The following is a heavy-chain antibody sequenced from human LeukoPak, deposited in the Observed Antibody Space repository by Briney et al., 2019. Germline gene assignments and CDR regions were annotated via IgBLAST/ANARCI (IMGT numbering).Heavy chain of an antibody. CDR1: GYTFTGYY. Sequence: ASVKVSCKASGYTFTGYYIHWVRQAPGQAREWMGWINPISGGTNYAEKFQGRVTTTRDTSINTAYMEVTRLTSDDTAVYHCAREDGSFDYWGQGTLVIVSS. D-gene: IGHD5-24*01. CDR3: AREDGSFDY. CDR2: INPISGGT. J-gene: IGHJ4*02. V-gene: IGHV1-2*02.